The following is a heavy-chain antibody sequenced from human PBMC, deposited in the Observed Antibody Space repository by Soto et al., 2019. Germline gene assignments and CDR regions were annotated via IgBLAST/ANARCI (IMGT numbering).Heavy chain of an antibody. Sequence: QVQLVQSGDEMRKPGASVKVSCQASGYTFSNYGITWVRQAPGQGLEWMGWISAHNGNSKYAQSLQGRLTLTPDTSTSTAYMELRSLRSDDTAVYYCARDWYFYGSGSPNHMDVWGKGTTVSVSS. CDR2: ISAHNGNS. D-gene: IGHD3-10*01. CDR3: ARDWYFYGSGSPNHMDV. CDR1: GYTFSNYG. J-gene: IGHJ6*03. V-gene: IGHV1-18*01.